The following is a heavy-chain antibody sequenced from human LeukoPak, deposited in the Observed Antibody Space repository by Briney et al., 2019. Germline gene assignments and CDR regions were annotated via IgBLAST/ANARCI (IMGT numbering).Heavy chain of an antibody. CDR2: ISGSGGST. CDR1: GFTFSSYA. V-gene: IGHV3-23*01. Sequence: GGSLRLSCAASGFTFSSYAMSWVRQAPGKGLEWVSAISGSGGSTYYADSVRGRFTISRDNSKNTLYLQMNSLRAEETAGYYCAKPGSDWYRAYDAFDIWGQRTLVTASS. CDR3: AKPGSDWYRAYDAFDI. D-gene: IGHD6-19*01. J-gene: IGHJ3*02.